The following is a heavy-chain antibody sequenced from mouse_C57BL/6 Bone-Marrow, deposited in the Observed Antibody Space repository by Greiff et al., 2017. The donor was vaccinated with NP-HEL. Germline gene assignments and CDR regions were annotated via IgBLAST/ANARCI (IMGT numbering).Heavy chain of an antibody. CDR3: ASYGGY. Sequence: QVQLQQPGAELVRPGTSVKLSCKASGYTFTSYWMHWVKQRPGQGLEWIGVIDPSDSYTNYNQKFKGKATLTVDTSSSTAYMQLSSLTSEDSAVYYNASYGGYWGQGTTLTVSS. J-gene: IGHJ2*01. CDR1: GYTFTSYW. CDR2: IDPSDSYT. D-gene: IGHD1-1*01. V-gene: IGHV1-59*01.